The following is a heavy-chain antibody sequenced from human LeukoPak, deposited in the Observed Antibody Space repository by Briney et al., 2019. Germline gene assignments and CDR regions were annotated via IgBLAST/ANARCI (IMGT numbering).Heavy chain of an antibody. D-gene: IGHD3-22*01. V-gene: IGHV4-59*01. Sequence: PSETLSLTCTVSGGSISSYYWSWIRQPPGKGLEWIGYIYYSGSTNYNPSLKSRVTISVDTSKNQFSLKLSSVTAADTAVYYCARGRITMISNYMDVWGKGTTVTVSS. CDR3: ARGRITMISNYMDV. J-gene: IGHJ6*03. CDR1: GGSISSYY. CDR2: IYYSGST.